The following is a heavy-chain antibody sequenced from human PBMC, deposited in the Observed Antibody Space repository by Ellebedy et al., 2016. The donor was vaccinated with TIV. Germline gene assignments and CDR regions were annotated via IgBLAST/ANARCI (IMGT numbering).Heavy chain of an antibody. CDR3: ARGGAGFDSMNRELSFDS. CDR2: IRSSTNSI. D-gene: IGHD1-26*01. J-gene: IGHJ4*02. V-gene: IGHV3-48*02. CDR1: RFTLSTYS. Sequence: GESLKISCAASRFTLSTYSMNWVRQVPGTGLEGVALIRSSTNSISYADSVKGRFTISRDDAENSLYLQMNSLRDEDTAVYYCARGGAGFDSMNRELSFDSWGQGTLVTVSS.